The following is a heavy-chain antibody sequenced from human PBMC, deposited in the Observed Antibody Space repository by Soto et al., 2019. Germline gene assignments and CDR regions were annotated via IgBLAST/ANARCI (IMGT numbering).Heavy chain of an antibody. CDR2: ISAYNDYT. V-gene: IGHV1-18*01. CDR1: GYTFIRYG. J-gene: IGHJ6*02. D-gene: IGHD3-16*01. CDR3: ARGGYYDKVWGKMNYYGLDV. Sequence: QVRLVQSAAEVKKPGASVKVSCKASGYTFIRYGITWVRQAPGQGLEWMGWISAYNDYTNYAQKLPGRVTMTTDTSTSTVYMELRSLRSDDTAVYYCARGGYYDKVWGKMNYYGLDVWCQVTTVTVS.